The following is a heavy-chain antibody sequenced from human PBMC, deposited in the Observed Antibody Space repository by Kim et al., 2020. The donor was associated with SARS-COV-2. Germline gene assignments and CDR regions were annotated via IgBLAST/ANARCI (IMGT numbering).Heavy chain of an antibody. D-gene: IGHD3-16*01. Sequence: SVKVSCKASGGTFSSYTISWVRQAPGQGLEWMGRIIPILGIANYAQKFQGRVTITADKSTSTAYMELSSLRSEDTAVYYCATLGQKQKDQEGLDYWGQGTLVTVSS. V-gene: IGHV1-69*02. J-gene: IGHJ4*02. CDR3: ATLGQKQKDQEGLDY. CDR2: IIPILGIA. CDR1: GGTFSSYT.